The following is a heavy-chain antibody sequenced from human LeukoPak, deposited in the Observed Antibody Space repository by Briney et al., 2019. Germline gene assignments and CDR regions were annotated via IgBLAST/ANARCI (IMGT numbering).Heavy chain of an antibody. V-gene: IGHV4-39*01. CDR3: ARHGDKLTWVGGRERTFGY. CDR2: IYYSGTT. CDR1: GDSISSGSYY. Sequence: SETLSLTCTVSGDSISSGSYYWGWIRQPPGKGLEWIGSIYYSGTTYYNPTLKSRVTISVDTSKNQFSLKLSSVTAADTAVYYCARHGDKLTWVGGRERTFGYWGQGTLVTVSS. D-gene: IGHD3-16*01. J-gene: IGHJ4*02.